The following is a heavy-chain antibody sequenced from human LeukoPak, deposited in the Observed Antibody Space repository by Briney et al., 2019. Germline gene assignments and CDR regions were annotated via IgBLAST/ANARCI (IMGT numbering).Heavy chain of an antibody. V-gene: IGHV4-61*02. CDR2: IYTSGST. Sequence: SETLSLTCTVSGGSISSGSYYWSWIRQPAGKRVEWIGRIYTSGSTNYNPSLKSRVTISVDTSKNQFSLKLSSVTAADAAVYYCARYRTRDDYSNPFDYWGQGTLVTVSS. D-gene: IGHD4-11*01. J-gene: IGHJ4*02. CDR3: ARYRTRDDYSNPFDY. CDR1: GGSISSGSYY.